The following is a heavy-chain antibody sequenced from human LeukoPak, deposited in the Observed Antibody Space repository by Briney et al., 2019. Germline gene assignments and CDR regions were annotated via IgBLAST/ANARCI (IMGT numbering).Heavy chain of an antibody. D-gene: IGHD2-15*01. CDR1: GFTFSTYA. CDR2: ISGSSVST. J-gene: IGHJ6*02. Sequence: GGPLTLSCAASGFTFSTYAMSWVRQPPGRGLEWVASISGSSVSTYYAGSVKGRFTISRDNSKNTLYLQMNSLRIEDTAAYYCARRYCSGGSCYTRYYGMDVWGQGSTVTVSS. CDR3: ARRYCSGGSCYTRYYGMDV. V-gene: IGHV3-23*01.